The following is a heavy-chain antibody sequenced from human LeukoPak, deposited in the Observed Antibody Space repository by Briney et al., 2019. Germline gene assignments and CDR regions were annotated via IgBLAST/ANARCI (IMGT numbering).Heavy chain of an antibody. D-gene: IGHD1-1*01. CDR3: ARENWNDVHYYYYYMDV. CDR2: INPNSGGT. V-gene: IGHV1-2*02. CDR1: GYTFTGDY. J-gene: IGHJ6*03. Sequence: GASVKVSCKASGYTFTGDYMHWVRQAPGQGVEGMGWINPNSGGTNYAQKFQGRVTMPRDTSISTAYMELSRLRSDDTAVYYCARENWNDVHYYYYYMDVWGKGTTVTVSS.